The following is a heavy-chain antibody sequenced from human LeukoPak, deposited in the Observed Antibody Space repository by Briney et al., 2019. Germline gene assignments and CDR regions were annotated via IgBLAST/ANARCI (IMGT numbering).Heavy chain of an antibody. D-gene: IGHD3-22*01. Sequence: GGSLRLSCAASGFTFSRYSLNWVRQAPGKGLEWVSAISGSGGSTYYADSVKGRFTISRDNSKNTLYLQMNSLRAEDTAVYYCAKGGKEYDSSGYYYSNDAFDIWGQGTMVTVSS. J-gene: IGHJ3*02. V-gene: IGHV3-23*01. CDR3: AKGGKEYDSSGYYYSNDAFDI. CDR1: GFTFSRYS. CDR2: ISGSGGST.